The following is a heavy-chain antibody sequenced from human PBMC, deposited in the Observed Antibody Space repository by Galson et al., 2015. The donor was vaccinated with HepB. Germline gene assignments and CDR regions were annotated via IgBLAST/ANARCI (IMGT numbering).Heavy chain of an antibody. D-gene: IGHD2-21*01. V-gene: IGHV3-7*01. CDR2: MKQDGGEK. Sequence: SLRLSCAASGFTFHNYWMNWVRHTPGKGLEWVASMKQDGGEKHYLDAVRGRFTISGDAATNSLLLQMNSLRAEDTAVYHCYVGHYSGRWGRGTQVTVSS. CDR3: YVGHYSGR. J-gene: IGHJ4*02. CDR1: GFTFHNYW.